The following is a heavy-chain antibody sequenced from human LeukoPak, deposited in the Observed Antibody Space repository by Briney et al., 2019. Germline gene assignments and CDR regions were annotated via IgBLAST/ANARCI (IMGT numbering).Heavy chain of an antibody. V-gene: IGHV3-30*04. D-gene: IGHD3-22*01. CDR2: ISYDGTNK. J-gene: IGHJ4*02. Sequence: GGSLRLSCAASGFTFSNYAMHWVRQAPGKGLEWVAVISYDGTNKYYADSVKGRFTISRDNSKNTLYLQMNSLRAEDTAVYYCARGSYDSSGYYFDYWGQGTLVTVSS. CDR3: ARGSYDSSGYYFDY. CDR1: GFTFSNYA.